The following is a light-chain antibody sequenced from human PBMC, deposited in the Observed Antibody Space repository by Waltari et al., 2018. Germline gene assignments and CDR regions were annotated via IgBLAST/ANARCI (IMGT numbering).Light chain of an antibody. V-gene: IGLV2-14*03. J-gene: IGLJ2*01. CDR3: SSYTLTNPVV. Sequence: QSVVTQPASVSRSPGHSISLPCTGTSNDIGANYYVSWYQQHPGRAPQRVIYDVSVRPSGVSIRFSGSKSGNTASLTISGLQAEDEALYYCSSYTLTNPVVFGGGTKLTVL. CDR2: DVS. CDR1: SNDIGANYY.